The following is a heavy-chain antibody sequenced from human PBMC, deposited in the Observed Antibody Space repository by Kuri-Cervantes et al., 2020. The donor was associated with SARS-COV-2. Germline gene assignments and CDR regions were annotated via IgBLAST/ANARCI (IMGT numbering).Heavy chain of an antibody. V-gene: IGHV4-39*01. CDR3: ARRHYDFWSGSMPDY. CDR2: IYYSGST. Sequence: TFSSYWMSWVRQAPGKGLEWIGSIYYSGSTYYNPSLKSRVTISVDTSKNQFSLKLSSVTAADTAVYYCARRHYDFWSGSMPDYWGQGTLVTVSS. CDR1: TFSSYW. J-gene: IGHJ4*02. D-gene: IGHD3-3*01.